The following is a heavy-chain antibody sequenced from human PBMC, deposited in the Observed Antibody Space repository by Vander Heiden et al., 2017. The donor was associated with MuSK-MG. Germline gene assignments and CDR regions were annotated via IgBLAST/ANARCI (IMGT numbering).Heavy chain of an antibody. J-gene: IGHJ4*02. Sequence: VKLAESGGGLVKPGGSLRLSCYASGFPLRTAWMSWVRRAPGKGLEWGGRMKSNTDGGTTDYAAPVKGSFTISRDDTKNNLYLQMNSLKTEDKAVYYYTTALAGIAVAGHFDYWGQGTMVTVSS. CDR3: TTALAGIAVAGHFDY. CDR1: GFPLRTAW. V-gene: IGHV3-15*01. D-gene: IGHD6-19*01. CDR2: MKSNTDGGTT.